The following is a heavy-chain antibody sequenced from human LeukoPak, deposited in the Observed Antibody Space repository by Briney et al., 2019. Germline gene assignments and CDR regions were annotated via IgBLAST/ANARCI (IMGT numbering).Heavy chain of an antibody. V-gene: IGHV4-39*01. D-gene: IGHD1-26*01. CDR2: ISSSGKA. CDR1: GGSITTSDFD. CDR3: ARFKGGTGFDY. J-gene: IGHJ4*02. Sequence: TSETLSLTCTVSGGSITTSDFDWAWIRPPPGPGFEWIATISSSGKAYYYPSLMSRVTISVDTSKNQFSLDVTSVTAADTGLFYCARFKGGTGFDYWGRGILVIVS.